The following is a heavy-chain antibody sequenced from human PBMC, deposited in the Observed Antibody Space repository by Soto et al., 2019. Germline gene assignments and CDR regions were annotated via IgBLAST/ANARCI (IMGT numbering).Heavy chain of an antibody. V-gene: IGHV1-46*03. CDR1: GYTFTSYY. Sequence: GASVKVSCKASGYTFTSYYMHWVRQAPGQGLEWMGIINPSGGSTSYAQKFQGRVTMTRDTSTSTVYMELSSLRSEDTAVYYCARAVRLRFLGWPSYYYYMDVGGKGTRVTVS. J-gene: IGHJ6*03. D-gene: IGHD3-3*01. CDR2: INPSGGST. CDR3: ARAVRLRFLGWPSYYYYMDV.